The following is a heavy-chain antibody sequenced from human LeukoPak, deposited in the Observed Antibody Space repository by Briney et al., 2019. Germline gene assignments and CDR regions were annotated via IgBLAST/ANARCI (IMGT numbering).Heavy chain of an antibody. J-gene: IGHJ3*02. D-gene: IGHD3-10*01. CDR3: ASIHRYYYGSGAGAFDI. V-gene: IGHV4-38-2*02. CDR1: GYSISSGYF. Sequence: SSETLSLTCTVSGYSISSGYFWGWIRQPPGKGLEWIGTIYNSGSTYYNPSLKSRVTISVDTSKNQFSLKLSSVTAADTAVYYCASIHRYYYGSGAGAFDIWGQGTMVTVSS. CDR2: IYNSGST.